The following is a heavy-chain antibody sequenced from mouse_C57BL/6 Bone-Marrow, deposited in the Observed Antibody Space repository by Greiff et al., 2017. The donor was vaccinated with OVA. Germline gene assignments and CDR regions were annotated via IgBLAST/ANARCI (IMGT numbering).Heavy chain of an antibody. J-gene: IGHJ2*01. CDR1: GYSFTGYY. CDR3: ARESNWVDY. V-gene: IGHV1-42*01. D-gene: IGHD4-1*01. CDR2: INPSTGGT. Sequence: VQLQQSGPELVKPGASVKISCKASGYSFTGYYMNWVKQSPEKSLEWIGEINPSTGGTTYNQKFKAKATLTVDKSSSTAYMQLKSLTSEDSAVYYCARESNWVDYWGQGTTLTGSS.